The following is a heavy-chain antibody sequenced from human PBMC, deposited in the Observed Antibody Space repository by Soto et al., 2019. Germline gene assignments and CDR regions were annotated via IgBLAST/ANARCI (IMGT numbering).Heavy chain of an antibody. J-gene: IGHJ4*02. D-gene: IGHD3-3*01. V-gene: IGHV4-34*01. Sequence: SETLSLTCGVYGVSFSGYVWSWIRQPPGKGLEWIGESNDSEYTKYSPSLKSRVAISLDTSRNQFSLSLASVTAADAAVYYCARARVAYYFDYWGQGSPVTVSS. CDR3: ARARVAYYFDY. CDR2: SNDSEYT. CDR1: GVSFSGYV.